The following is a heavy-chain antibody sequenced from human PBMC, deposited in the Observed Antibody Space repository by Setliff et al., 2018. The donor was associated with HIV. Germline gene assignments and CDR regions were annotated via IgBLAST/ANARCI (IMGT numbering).Heavy chain of an antibody. V-gene: IGHV4-39*07. D-gene: IGHD2-15*01. J-gene: IGHJ1*01. CDR3: ARDGRHDRNRWYVTHQYFKC. Sequence: SETLSLTCTVSGGSSSSRSYYWGWIRQPPGKGLEWIGSIYSSGSTYYNPSLKSRVTISVDTSKKQFSLRLSSVTAADTAVYYCARDGRHDRNRWYVTHQYFKCWGQGTLVTVSS. CDR2: IYSSGST. CDR1: GGSSSSRSYY.